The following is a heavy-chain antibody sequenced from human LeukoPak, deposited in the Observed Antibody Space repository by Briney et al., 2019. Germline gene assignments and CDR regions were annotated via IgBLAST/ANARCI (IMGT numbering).Heavy chain of an antibody. CDR3: ARRGTTRGLGGFDI. Sequence: SETLSPTCTVSSDSISSSSYYWGWIRQPPGKGLEWVGSIYYSGSTFYNPSLKSRVTISVDTSRNQFSLKLSSVTAADTAVYYCARRGTTRGLGGFDIWGQGTVVTVSS. CDR1: SDSISSSSYY. D-gene: IGHD1-1*01. CDR2: IYYSGST. V-gene: IGHV4-39*01. J-gene: IGHJ3*02.